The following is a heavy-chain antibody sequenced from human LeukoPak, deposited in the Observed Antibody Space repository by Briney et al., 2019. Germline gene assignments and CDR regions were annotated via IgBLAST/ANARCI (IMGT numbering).Heavy chain of an antibody. V-gene: IGHV1-69*01. CDR2: IIPIFNTA. CDR3: ARGAGLLWFGELEF. CDR1: GFTFSSYA. J-gene: IGHJ4*02. Sequence: GGSLRLSCAASGFTFSSYAISWVRQAPGQGLEWMGGIIPIFNTANYAQKFQGRVTITADESTSTAYMELSSLRSEDTAVYYCARGAGLLWFGELEFWGQGTLVTVSS. D-gene: IGHD3-10*01.